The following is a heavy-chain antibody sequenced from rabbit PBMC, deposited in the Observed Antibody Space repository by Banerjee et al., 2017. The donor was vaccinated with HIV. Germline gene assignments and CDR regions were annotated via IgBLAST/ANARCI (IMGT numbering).Heavy chain of an antibody. CDR2: ISAGSSGST. CDR3: ARDLTGVTGWNFNL. J-gene: IGHJ4*01. D-gene: IGHD7-1*01. Sequence: QSLEESGGDLVKPGASLTLTCTASGFSFSSGYDMSWVRQAPGKGLEWITLISAGSSGSTYYASWAKGRFTISKTSWTTVTLQMTSLTAADTATYFCARDLTGVTGWNFNLWGPGTLVTVS. CDR1: GFSFSSGYD. V-gene: IGHV1S40*01.